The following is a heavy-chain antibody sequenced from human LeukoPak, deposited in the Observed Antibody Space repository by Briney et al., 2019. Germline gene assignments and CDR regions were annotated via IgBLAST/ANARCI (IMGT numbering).Heavy chain of an antibody. D-gene: IGHD1-1*01. Sequence: AGGSLRLSCAASGFTFDDYGMSWVRQAPGKGLEWVSGINWNGGNTAYADSVKGRFTISRDNAKDSLYLRMNSLRAEDTALYYCARGMYPGDAFDIWGQGTMVTVSS. V-gene: IGHV3-20*04. CDR2: INWNGGNT. CDR3: ARGMYPGDAFDI. J-gene: IGHJ3*02. CDR1: GFTFDDYG.